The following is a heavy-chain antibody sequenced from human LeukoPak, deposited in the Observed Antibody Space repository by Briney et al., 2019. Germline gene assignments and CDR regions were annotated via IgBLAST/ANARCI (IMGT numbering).Heavy chain of an antibody. V-gene: IGHV3-74*01. Sequence: GGSLRLSCAASGFTFSSYWMHWVRHAPGKGLVWVSRINSDGSSTSYADSVKGRFTISRDNAKNTLYLQMNSLRAEDTAVYYCARDDIVVVVAGAKGAFDIWGQGTMVTVSS. CDR3: ARDDIVVVVAGAKGAFDI. CDR1: GFTFSSYW. J-gene: IGHJ3*02. D-gene: IGHD2-15*01. CDR2: INSDGSST.